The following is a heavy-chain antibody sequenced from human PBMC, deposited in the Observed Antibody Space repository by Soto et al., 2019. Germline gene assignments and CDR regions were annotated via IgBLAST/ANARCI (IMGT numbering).Heavy chain of an antibody. CDR2: INAGNGNT. D-gene: IGHD3-22*01. J-gene: IGHJ6*02. CDR1: GYTFTSYG. V-gene: IGHV1-3*01. Sequence: QIQLMQSGAEVKKPGASVKVSCKASGYTFTSYGIHWVRQAPGQRLEWTGWINAGNGNTKYSEKFQGRVTITRDTYESTASLELSSLRSEDTAVYYCARDPNDSSAYYHHYYYGMDVWGQGTTVTVSS. CDR3: ARDPNDSSAYYHHYYYGMDV.